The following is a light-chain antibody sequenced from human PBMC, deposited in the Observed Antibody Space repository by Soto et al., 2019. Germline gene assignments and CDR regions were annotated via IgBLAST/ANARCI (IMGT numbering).Light chain of an antibody. CDR1: ESVSNY. Sequence: EIVLTQSPATLSLSPGERATLSCRASESVSNYLAWYQQKPGQAPRLLIYDASNRATGIPTRFSGSGSGTDFTLTSSSLEPEAFAVYFCQQRSSSWLTFGGGTRVEIK. J-gene: IGKJ4*01. CDR2: DAS. V-gene: IGKV3-11*01. CDR3: QQRSSSWLT.